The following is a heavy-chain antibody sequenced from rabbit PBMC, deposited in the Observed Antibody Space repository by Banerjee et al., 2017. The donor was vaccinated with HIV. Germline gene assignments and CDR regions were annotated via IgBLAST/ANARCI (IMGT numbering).Heavy chain of an antibody. J-gene: IGHJ4*01. CDR2: INAATAKP. CDR3: VREAGYGGYGDGHL. Sequence: QEQLVESGGGLVQPEGSLTLTCKASGFSFGDRDVMCWVRQAPGKGLEWIACINAATAKPVYATWAKGRFTISRTSSTTVTLRMTSLTAADTATYFCVREAGYGGYGDGHLWGQGTLVTVS. CDR1: GFSFGDRDV. D-gene: IGHD6-1*01. V-gene: IGHV1S45*01.